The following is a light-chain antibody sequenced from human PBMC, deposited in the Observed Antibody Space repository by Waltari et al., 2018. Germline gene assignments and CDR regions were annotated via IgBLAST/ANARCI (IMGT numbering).Light chain of an antibody. CDR2: DAA. J-gene: IGKJ4*01. Sequence: EIELTQSPVTLSLSPGGGATLSCRASTSVSVYLAWYQLKPGQAPRLLIYDAANRATGSPAMFSGSGSWTDFALTISRLEPEDFAVYYCQQRSNWPLNFGGGTTVDMK. V-gene: IGKV3-11*01. CDR3: QQRSNWPLN. CDR1: TSVSVY.